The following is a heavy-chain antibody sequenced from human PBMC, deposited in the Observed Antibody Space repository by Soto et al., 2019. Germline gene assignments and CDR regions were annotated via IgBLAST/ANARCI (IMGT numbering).Heavy chain of an antibody. CDR1: GFTLSGYT. J-gene: IGHJ4*02. V-gene: IGHV3-21*01. D-gene: IGHD4-17*01. Sequence: NPGGSLRLSCAASGFTLSGYTMNWVRQAPGKGLEWVSLISSSSSYIHYADSVKSRFTISRDNAKNSLYLQMNSLRAEDTAVYYCARETPLHPDYGGNPFSDYWGQGTLVTVSS. CDR3: ARETPLHPDYGGNPFSDY. CDR2: ISSSSSYI.